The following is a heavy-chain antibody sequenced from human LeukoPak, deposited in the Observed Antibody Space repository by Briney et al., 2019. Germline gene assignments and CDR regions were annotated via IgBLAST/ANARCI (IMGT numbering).Heavy chain of an antibody. V-gene: IGHV3-33*01. CDR2: AWYDEKNK. D-gene: IGHD7-27*01. J-gene: IGHJ4*02. CDR3: ARDKDWGFDY. CDR1: GFSFKSYG. Sequence: GGSLRLSCAASGFSFKSYGMHWIRQAPGKGLEWVAVAWYDEKNKSYADSVKGRFTISRDNAKTSLYLQMNSLRDEDTAVYYCARDKDWGFDYWGQGTLVTVSS.